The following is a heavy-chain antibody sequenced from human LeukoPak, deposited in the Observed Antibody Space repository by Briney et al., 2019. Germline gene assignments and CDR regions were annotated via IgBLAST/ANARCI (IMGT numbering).Heavy chain of an antibody. Sequence: GGSLRLSCAASGFTFSTSHMSWVRQPPGKGLEWVSAMNNGPGAKFYRDSVRGRFTISRDYYKSILYLQMNSLTAEDTALYCFARRGQVSSTWNGDYWGQGTLVTVSS. CDR3: ARRGQVSSTWNGDY. J-gene: IGHJ4*02. CDR2: MNNGPGAK. CDR1: GFTFSTSH. D-gene: IGHD6-6*01. V-gene: IGHV3-23*01.